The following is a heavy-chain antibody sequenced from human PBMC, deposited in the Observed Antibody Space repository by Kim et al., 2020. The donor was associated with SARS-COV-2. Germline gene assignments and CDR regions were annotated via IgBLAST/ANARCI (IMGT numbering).Heavy chain of an antibody. CDR3: ARGRAGRVPAPILGIGPHYDYYTMDV. CDR2: INHSGST. J-gene: IGHJ6*02. Sequence: SETLSLTCAVYGGSFSGYYWSWIRQPPGKGLEWIGEINHSGSTNYNPSLKSRVTISVDTSKNQFSLKLSSVTAPDTAVYYCARGRAGRVPAPILGIGPHYDYYTMDVWGQGTTVTASS. D-gene: IGHD2-2*02. CDR1: GGSFSGYY. V-gene: IGHV4-34*01.